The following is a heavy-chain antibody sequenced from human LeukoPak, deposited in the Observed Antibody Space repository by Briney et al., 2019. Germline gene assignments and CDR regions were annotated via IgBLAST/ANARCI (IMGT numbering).Heavy chain of an antibody. J-gene: IGHJ4*02. V-gene: IGHV3-7*01. CDR3: ASTTEK. CDR2: IKEDGSEK. CDR1: GFTFNDHW. D-gene: IGHD4-17*01. Sequence: PGGSLRLSCAPSGFTFNDHWMRWVRQAPGKGLEWVANIKEDGSEKYYVDSVKGRFTISRDNAKNSLYLQMNSVRVEDTAVYYCASTTEKWGQGTLVTVS.